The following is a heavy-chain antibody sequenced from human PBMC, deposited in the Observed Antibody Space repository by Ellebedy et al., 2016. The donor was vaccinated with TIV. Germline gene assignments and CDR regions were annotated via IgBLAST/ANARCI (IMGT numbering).Heavy chain of an antibody. CDR1: GFSFSTYG. V-gene: IGHV3-30*03. CDR2: ISHDGSDK. J-gene: IGHJ4*02. D-gene: IGHD4-11*01. Sequence: GGSLRLXXAVSGFSFSTYGMHWVRQAPGKGLEWVTLISHDGSDKYYTDSVKGRFTISRDNSKNTLYLQMNSLRAEDTAVYYCARETDDSVYRYFDYWGQGTLVTVSS. CDR3: ARETDDSVYRYFDY.